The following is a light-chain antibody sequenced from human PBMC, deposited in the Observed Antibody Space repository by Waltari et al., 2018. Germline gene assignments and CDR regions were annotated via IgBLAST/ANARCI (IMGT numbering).Light chain of an antibody. V-gene: IGKV3-15*01. CDR1: ESVSSN. CDR3: QQYNKWPPIT. CDR2: DVS. Sequence: EIVMTQPPATLSVSLWARVTLSCRASESVSSNIAWYQQKPGQVPRLVMYDVSTRATGIPARFRGSGSGTGFTLTISSLQSEDFAVYYCQQYNKWPPITFGQGTRLEIK. J-gene: IGKJ5*01.